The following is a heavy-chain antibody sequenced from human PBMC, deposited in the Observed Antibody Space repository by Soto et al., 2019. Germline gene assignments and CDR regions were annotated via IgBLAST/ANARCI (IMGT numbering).Heavy chain of an antibody. CDR3: ARDKYSSSWYGLWYGMDV. Sequence: SGPTLVNPTATLTLTCTVSGFSLSNARMGVSWIRQPPGKALEWLAHIFSNDEKSYSTSLKSRLTISKDTSKSQVVLTMTNMDPVDTATYYCARDKYSSSWYGLWYGMDVWGQGTTVTVSS. CDR1: GFSLSNARMG. CDR2: IFSNDEK. J-gene: IGHJ6*02. D-gene: IGHD6-13*01. V-gene: IGHV2-26*01.